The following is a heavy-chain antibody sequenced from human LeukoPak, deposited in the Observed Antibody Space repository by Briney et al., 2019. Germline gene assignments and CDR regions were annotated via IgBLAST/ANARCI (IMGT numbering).Heavy chain of an antibody. CDR1: GGSISSGGYY. CDR2: IYYSGST. CDR3: ATLWEPANYYGMDV. V-gene: IGHV4-31*03. Sequence: PSQTLSLTCTVSGGSISSGGYYWRWLRQHPGKGLEWIGYIYYSGSTYYNPSLKSRVTISVDTSKNQFSLKLSSVTAADTAVYYCATLWEPANYYGMDVWGQGTTVTVSS. J-gene: IGHJ6*02. D-gene: IGHD1-26*01.